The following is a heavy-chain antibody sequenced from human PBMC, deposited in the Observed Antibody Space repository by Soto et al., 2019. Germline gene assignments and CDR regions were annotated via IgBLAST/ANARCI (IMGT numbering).Heavy chain of an antibody. CDR1: GGSISSSSYY. CDR3: ASLPRVRGVIITSYFDY. J-gene: IGHJ4*02. D-gene: IGHD3-10*01. CDR2: IYYSGST. V-gene: IGHV4-39*01. Sequence: SETLSLTCTVSGGSISSSSYYWGWIRQPPGKGLEWIGSIYYSGSTYYNPSLKSRVTISVDTSKNQFSLKLSSVTAADTAVYYCASLPRVRGVIITSYFDYWGQGTLVTVSS.